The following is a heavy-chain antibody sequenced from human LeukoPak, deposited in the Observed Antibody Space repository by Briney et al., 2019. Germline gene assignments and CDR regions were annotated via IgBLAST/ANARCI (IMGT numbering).Heavy chain of an antibody. CDR2: IKQDGSEK. CDR3: AKDFRIGYSAHFDY. D-gene: IGHD2-21*01. CDR1: GFTFSNYW. Sequence: GGSLRLSCAASGFTFSNYWMSWVRQAPGKGLEWVANIKQDGSEKYHVDSVKGRFSISRDNSKNTLYLQMDSLRGEDTAVYYCAKDFRIGYSAHFDYWGQGALVTVSS. J-gene: IGHJ4*02. V-gene: IGHV3-7*03.